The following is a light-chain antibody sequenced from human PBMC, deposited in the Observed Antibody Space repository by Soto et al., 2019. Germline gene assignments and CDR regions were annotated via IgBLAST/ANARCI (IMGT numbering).Light chain of an antibody. CDR1: QNIRANE. CDR2: RSY. V-gene: IGKV3-20*01. Sequence: EVVLTQSPGTLYLSPGERATLSCSASQNIRANELAWYQKKPGQAPRLLIYRSYSRATGIPDRFSGRGSGTDFTLSISGLEPEDFAVYYCQDYGTSATWTVGQGTKVEIK. CDR3: QDYGTSATWT. J-gene: IGKJ1*01.